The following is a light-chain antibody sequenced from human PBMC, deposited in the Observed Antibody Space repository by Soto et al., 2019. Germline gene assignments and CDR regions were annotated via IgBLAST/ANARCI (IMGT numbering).Light chain of an antibody. CDR2: GAS. CDR3: QLSGSWT. Sequence: EIVLTQSPATLSVSPGERATLSCRASQSVSSDYLVWYQQKPGQAPRLLIYGASNRDTSIPDRFSGSGSGTDFTLTISRLEPEDSAVYYCQLSGSWTFGQGTKVDI. V-gene: IGKV3-20*01. CDR1: QSVSSDY. J-gene: IGKJ1*01.